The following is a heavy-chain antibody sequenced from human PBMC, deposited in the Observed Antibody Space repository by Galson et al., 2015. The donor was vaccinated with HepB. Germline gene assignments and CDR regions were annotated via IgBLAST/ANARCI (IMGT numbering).Heavy chain of an antibody. CDR1: GFTFSSYG. CDR2: ISYDGSNK. J-gene: IGHJ4*02. Sequence: SLRLSCAASGFTFSSYGMHWVRQAPGKGLEWVAVISYDGSNKYYADSVKGRFTISRDNSKNTLYLQMNSLRAEDTAVYYCAKGVDTAMVTPFDYWGQGTLVTVSS. V-gene: IGHV3-30*18. D-gene: IGHD5-18*01. CDR3: AKGVDTAMVTPFDY.